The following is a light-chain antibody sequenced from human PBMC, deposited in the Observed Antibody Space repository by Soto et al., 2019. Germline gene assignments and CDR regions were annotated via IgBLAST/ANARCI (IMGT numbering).Light chain of an antibody. CDR1: SSNIGSNT. V-gene: IGLV1-44*01. J-gene: IGLJ2*01. CDR2: SNN. CDR3: AAWDDSLNGPYMV. Sequence: QAVVTQPPSASGTPGQRVTISCSGSSSNIGSNTVNWYQQLPGTAPKLLIYSNNQRPSGVPDRFSGSKSGTSASLAISGLQSEHEADYYCAAWDDSLNGPYMVFGGGTKLTVL.